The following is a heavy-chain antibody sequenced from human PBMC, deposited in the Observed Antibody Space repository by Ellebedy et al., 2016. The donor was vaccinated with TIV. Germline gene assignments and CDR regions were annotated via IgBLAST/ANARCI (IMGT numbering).Heavy chain of an antibody. CDR2: INHSGST. Sequence: MPSETLSLTCTVSGGSISSYYWSWIRQPPGKGLEWIGEINHSGSTNYNPSLKSRVTVSVDTSKNQFSRKLSSVTAADTAVYYCARVVWQQPVSYAFDIWGQGTMVTVSS. J-gene: IGHJ3*02. CDR3: ARVVWQQPVSYAFDI. D-gene: IGHD6-13*01. V-gene: IGHV4-34*01. CDR1: GGSISSYY.